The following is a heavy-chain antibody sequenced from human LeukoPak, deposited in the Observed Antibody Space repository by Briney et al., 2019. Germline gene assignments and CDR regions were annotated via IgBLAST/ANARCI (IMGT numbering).Heavy chain of an antibody. CDR3: AMSALTAGHWYFDH. Sequence: ASVKVSCKVSGYTLTELSMRWVRQAPGKGLEWMGGVDPEDGETIYAQKFQGRVTMTEDTSTDTAYMELSSLRSEDTAVYYCAMSALTAGHWYFDHWGQGTLATVSS. CDR2: VDPEDGET. J-gene: IGHJ4*02. V-gene: IGHV1-24*01. CDR1: GYTLTELS. D-gene: IGHD6-13*01.